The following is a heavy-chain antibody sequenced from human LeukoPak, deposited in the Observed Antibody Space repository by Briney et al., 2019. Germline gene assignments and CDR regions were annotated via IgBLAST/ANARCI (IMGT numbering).Heavy chain of an antibody. Sequence: SETLSLTCAVYGGSFSGYYWSWIRQPPGKGLEWIGEINHSGSTNYNPSLKSRVTTSVDTSKNQFSLKLSSVTAADTAVYYCARGRRCSSTSCYFYYYYGMDVWGQGTTVTVSS. CDR3: ARGRRCSSTSCYFYYYYGMDV. CDR1: GGSFSGYY. CDR2: INHSGST. D-gene: IGHD2-2*01. V-gene: IGHV4-34*01. J-gene: IGHJ6*02.